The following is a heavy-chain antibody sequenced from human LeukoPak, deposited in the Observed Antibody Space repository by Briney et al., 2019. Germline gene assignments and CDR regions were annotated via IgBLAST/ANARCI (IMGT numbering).Heavy chain of an antibody. J-gene: IGHJ5*02. V-gene: IGHV1-69*05. CDR3: ARDLYCSSTSCYRDKWFDP. Sequence: GASVKVSCKASGGTFSSYAISWVRQAPGQGLEWMGGIIPISGTANYAQKFQGRVTITTDESTSTAYMELSSLRSEDTAVYYCARDLYCSSTSCYRDKWFDPWGQGTLVTVSS. CDR2: IIPISGTA. CDR1: GGTFSSYA. D-gene: IGHD2-2*02.